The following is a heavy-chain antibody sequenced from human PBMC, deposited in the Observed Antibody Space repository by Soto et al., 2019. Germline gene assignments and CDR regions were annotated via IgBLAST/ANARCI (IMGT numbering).Heavy chain of an antibody. D-gene: IGHD4-4*01. CDR2: IYYSGST. V-gene: IGHV4-59*08. Sequence: QVQLQESGPGLVKPSETLSLTCTVSGGSISSYYWSWIRQPPGKGLEWIGYIYYSGSTNYNPSLKSRVTISVDTSKTQFSLKLSSVTAADTAVYYCARHRTTVPYYYYMDVWGKGTTVTVSS. CDR3: ARHRTTVPYYYYMDV. CDR1: GGSISSYY. J-gene: IGHJ6*03.